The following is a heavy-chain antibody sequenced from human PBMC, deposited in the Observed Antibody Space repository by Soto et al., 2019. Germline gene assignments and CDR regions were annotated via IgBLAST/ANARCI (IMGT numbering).Heavy chain of an antibody. Sequence: NPSETLSLTCTVSGGSISSYYWSWIRQPAGKGLKWIGRIYTSGSTNHNPSLKSRVTMSVDTSKNQFSLKLSSVTAADTAVYYCARERGYSGYEYYYGMDVWGQGTTVTVSS. D-gene: IGHD5-12*01. CDR1: GGSISSYY. CDR2: IYTSGST. CDR3: ARERGYSGYEYYYGMDV. J-gene: IGHJ6*02. V-gene: IGHV4-4*07.